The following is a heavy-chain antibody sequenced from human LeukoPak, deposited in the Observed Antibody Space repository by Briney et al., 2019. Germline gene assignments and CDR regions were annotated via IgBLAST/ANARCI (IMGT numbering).Heavy chain of an antibody. CDR2: INSDGSST. V-gene: IGHV3-74*01. J-gene: IGHJ4*02. CDR3: ARFYCSSTSCLEDY. D-gene: IGHD2-2*01. Sequence: TGGSLRLSCAAPGFTFSSYAMSWVRQAPGKGLVWVSRINSDGSSTSYADSVKGRFTISRDNAKNTLYLQMNSLRAEDTAVYYCARFYCSSTSCLEDYWGQGTLVTVSS. CDR1: GFTFSSYA.